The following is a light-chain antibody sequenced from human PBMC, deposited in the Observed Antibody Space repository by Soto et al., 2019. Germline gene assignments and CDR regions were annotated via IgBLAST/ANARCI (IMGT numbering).Light chain of an antibody. V-gene: IGKV3-15*01. J-gene: IGKJ1*01. CDR3: LQYNNWPLWT. Sequence: EILMTQSPATLSVSPGERATLSCRASQSISNSLAWYQQKRGQAPRLLIYGASTRATGIPARFSGSGSGTEFTLTISSLQSEDFAVYYCLQYNNWPLWTFGQGTTLEIK. CDR2: GAS. CDR1: QSISNS.